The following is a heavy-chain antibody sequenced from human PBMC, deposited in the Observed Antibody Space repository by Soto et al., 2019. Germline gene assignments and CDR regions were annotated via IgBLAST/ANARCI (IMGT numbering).Heavy chain of an antibody. Sequence: EVQLVESGGGLVKPGGSLRLSCAASGFTFSSYSMNWVRQASGKGLEWVSSISSSSSYIYYADSVKGRFTISRDNAKNSLYLQMNSLRAEDTAVYYCARGELYCSGGSCYDLVDYWGQGTLVTDSS. CDR3: ARGELYCSGGSCYDLVDY. CDR1: GFTFSSYS. V-gene: IGHV3-21*01. CDR2: ISSSSSYI. D-gene: IGHD2-15*01. J-gene: IGHJ4*02.